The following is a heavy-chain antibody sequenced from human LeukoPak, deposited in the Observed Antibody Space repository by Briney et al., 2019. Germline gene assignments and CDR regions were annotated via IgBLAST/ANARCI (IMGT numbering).Heavy chain of an antibody. CDR1: GGSFSGYY. J-gene: IGHJ3*01. CDR2: INHSGST. CDR3: ARVAGYYYA. Sequence: PSETLSLTCAVYGGSFSGYYWSWIRQPPGKGLEWIGEINHSGSTNYNPPLKSRVTISVDTSKNQFSLKLSSVTAADTAVYYCARVAGYYYAWGQGTMVTVSS. D-gene: IGHD3-10*01. V-gene: IGHV4-34*01.